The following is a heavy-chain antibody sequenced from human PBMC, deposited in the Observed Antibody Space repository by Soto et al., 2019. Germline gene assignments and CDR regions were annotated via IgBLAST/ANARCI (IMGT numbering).Heavy chain of an antibody. D-gene: IGHD3-3*02. CDR1: GFTVYDYY. CDR3: ARDPSIRSPPDY. Sequence: GGSLRLSCTASGFTVYDYYMTWFRRAPGTGLEWISYISSTGSYTNYADSVKGRFTISRDNAKNSLYLQMDNLRDEDTAVYYCARDPSIRSPPDYWGRGTLVTVSS. J-gene: IGHJ4*02. CDR2: ISSTGSYT. V-gene: IGHV3-11*05.